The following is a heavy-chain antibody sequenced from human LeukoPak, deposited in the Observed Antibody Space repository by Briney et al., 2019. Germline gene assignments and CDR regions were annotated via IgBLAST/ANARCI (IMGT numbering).Heavy chain of an antibody. D-gene: IGHD2-2*01. J-gene: IGHJ4*02. V-gene: IGHV3-23*01. CDR1: GFTFSSYA. CDR2: ISGSGGST. CDR3: AKGRRRGVVVPAAND. Sequence: GGSLSLSCAASGFTFSSYAMSWVRQAPGKGLGWVSAISGSGGSTYYADSVKGRFTISRDNSKNTLYLQMNSLRAEDTAVHYCAKGRRRGVVVPAANDWGQGTLVTVSS.